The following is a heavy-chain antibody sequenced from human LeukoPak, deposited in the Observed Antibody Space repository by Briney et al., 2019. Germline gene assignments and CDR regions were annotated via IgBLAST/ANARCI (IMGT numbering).Heavy chain of an antibody. D-gene: IGHD3-3*01. Sequence: GSLRLSCAASGFTFSSYSMNWVRQAPGKGLEWIGEINHSGSTNYNPSLKSRVTISVDTSKNQFSLKLSSVTAADTAVYYCARGDSAVLVLRFFGPWFDPWGQGTLVTVSS. CDR2: INHSGST. CDR3: ARGDSAVLVLRFFGPWFDP. V-gene: IGHV4-34*01. CDR1: GFTFSSYS. J-gene: IGHJ5*02.